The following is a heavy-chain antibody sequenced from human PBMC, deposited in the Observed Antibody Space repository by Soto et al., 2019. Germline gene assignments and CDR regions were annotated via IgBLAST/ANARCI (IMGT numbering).Heavy chain of an antibody. Sequence: GASVKVSCKASGYTFTSYAMHWVRQAPGQRLEWMGWINAGNGNTKYSQKFQGRVTITRDTSASTAYMELSSLRSEDTAVYYCARSTVKDSSSWYWFDPWGQGTLVTVSS. CDR3: ARSTVKDSSSWYWFDP. J-gene: IGHJ5*02. CDR2: INAGNGNT. V-gene: IGHV1-3*01. D-gene: IGHD6-13*01. CDR1: GYTFTSYA.